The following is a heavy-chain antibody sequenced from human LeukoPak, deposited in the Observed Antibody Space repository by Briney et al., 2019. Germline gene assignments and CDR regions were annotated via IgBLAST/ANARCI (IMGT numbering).Heavy chain of an antibody. V-gene: IGHV1-2*02. CDR3: ARVRYYGSGSYYNNWFDP. J-gene: IGHJ5*02. D-gene: IGHD3-10*01. CDR2: INPNSGGT. Sequence: PSVKFSCKASGYTFTGDYMHWVRQAPGQGPEWKGWINPNSGGTNYAQKFQGRVTMTRNTYISTAYMELRRLRSDDTAVYYCARVRYYGSGSYYNNWFDPWGQGTLVTVSS. CDR1: GYTFTGDY.